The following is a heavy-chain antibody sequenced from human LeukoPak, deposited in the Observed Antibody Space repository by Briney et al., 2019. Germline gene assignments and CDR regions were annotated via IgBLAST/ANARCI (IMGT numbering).Heavy chain of an antibody. V-gene: IGHV4-59*08. CDR3: ARQIAGYSSSWYLDY. Sequence: PSETLSLTCTVSGGSISSYYWSWIRQPPGKGLEWIGYIYYSGSINYNPSLESRVTISVDTSKNQFSLKLSSVTAADTAVYFCARQIAGYSSSWYLDYWGQGTLVTVSS. CDR1: GGSISSYY. J-gene: IGHJ4*02. CDR2: IYYSGSI. D-gene: IGHD6-13*01.